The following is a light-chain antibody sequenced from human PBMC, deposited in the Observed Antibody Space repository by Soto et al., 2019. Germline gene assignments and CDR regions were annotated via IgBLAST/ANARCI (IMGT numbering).Light chain of an antibody. V-gene: IGKV1-39*01. Sequence: DIQMTQSPSSLSASVGDRVTITCRAGQSIGTYLNWYQKKPGKAPKLLIFAASTLQSGVPSRFSGSGSGTDFTLTISSLQPEDFVTFYCQQSYSTPTFGGGTKVEIK. CDR1: QSIGTY. CDR2: AAS. CDR3: QQSYSTPT. J-gene: IGKJ4*01.